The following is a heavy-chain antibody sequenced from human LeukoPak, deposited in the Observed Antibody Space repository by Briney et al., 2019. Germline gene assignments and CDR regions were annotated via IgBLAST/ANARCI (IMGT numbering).Heavy chain of an antibody. CDR2: LYSDGNT. Sequence: GGSLRLSCAASGFTVITNDMTWVRLAPGKGLEWVSVLYSDGNTKYADSVQGRFTISRDNSKNTLYLEMNSLSPDDTAVYYCARGVEPLAANTLAYWGQGTLVTVSS. V-gene: IGHV3-53*01. D-gene: IGHD1-14*01. CDR1: GFTVITND. CDR3: ARGVEPLAANTLAY. J-gene: IGHJ4*02.